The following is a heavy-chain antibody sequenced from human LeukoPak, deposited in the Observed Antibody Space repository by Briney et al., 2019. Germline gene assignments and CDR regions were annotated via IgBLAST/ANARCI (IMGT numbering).Heavy chain of an antibody. CDR3: ARDKRRRGWSVDY. V-gene: IGHV1-2*02. J-gene: IGHJ4*02. Sequence: ASVKVSCKASGYTFTGYYMHWVRQAPGQGLEWMGWINPNSGGTNYAQKFQGRVTMTRDTSISTAYMELSRLRSDDTAGYYCARDKRRRGWSVDYCGQGNLVSVSS. CDR1: GYTFTGYY. D-gene: IGHD6-19*01. CDR2: INPNSGGT.